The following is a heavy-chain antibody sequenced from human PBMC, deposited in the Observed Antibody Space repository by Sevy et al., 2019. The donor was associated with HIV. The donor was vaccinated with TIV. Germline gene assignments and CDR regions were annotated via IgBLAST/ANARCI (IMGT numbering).Heavy chain of an antibody. CDR3: ANAYSGSYSHSYLYALDV. CDR1: GFSFSYYG. D-gene: IGHD1-26*01. V-gene: IGHV3-30*18. Sequence: GGSLRLSCTGSGFSFSYYGIHWVRQAPGKGLDWVALISHDGINEYYADSVKGRFTISRYNSKNTVYLEMNSLRNEDTAIYFCANAYSGSYSHSYLYALDVWGQGTTVTVSS. J-gene: IGHJ6*02. CDR2: ISHDGINE.